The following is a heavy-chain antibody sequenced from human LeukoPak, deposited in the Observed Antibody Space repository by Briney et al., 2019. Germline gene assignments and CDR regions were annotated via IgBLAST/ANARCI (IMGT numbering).Heavy chain of an antibody. V-gene: IGHV3-74*03. CDR3: ARADILGAYYYGSGSPDY. D-gene: IGHD3-10*01. CDR1: GFTITNYW. Sequence: GGSLRLFCAASGFTITNYWMHWVRQAPGKGLVWVSRINSDGSITTYEGSVKGRFTISRDNAKNMLYLQMDSLRAEDTAVYYCARADILGAYYYGSGSPDYWGQGTLVTVSS. J-gene: IGHJ4*02. CDR2: INSDGSIT.